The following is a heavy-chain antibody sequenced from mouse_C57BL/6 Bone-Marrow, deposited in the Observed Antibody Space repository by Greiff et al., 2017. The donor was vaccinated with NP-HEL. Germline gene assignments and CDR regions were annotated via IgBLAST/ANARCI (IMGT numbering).Heavy chain of an antibody. CDR1: GYTFTNYW. Sequence: VQLVESGAELVRPGTSVKMSCKASGYTFTNYWIGWAKQRPGHGLEWIGDIYPGGGYTNYNEKFKGKATLTADKSSSTAYMQFSSLTSEDSAIYYCARCYDGYYDYAMDYWGQGTSVTVSS. CDR2: IYPGGGYT. J-gene: IGHJ4*01. CDR3: ARCYDGYYDYAMDY. V-gene: IGHV1-63*01. D-gene: IGHD2-3*01.